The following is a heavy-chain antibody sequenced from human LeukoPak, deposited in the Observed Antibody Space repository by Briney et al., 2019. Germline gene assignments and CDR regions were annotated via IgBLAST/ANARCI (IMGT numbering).Heavy chain of an antibody. Sequence: GGSLRLSCAASGFTVSSNYMSWVRQAPGKGLEWVSVIYSGGSTYYADSVKGRFTISRDNSKNTLYLQMNSLRAEDTAVYYCAREIQYYYDSSGYYPGYWGQGTLVTVSS. CDR1: GFTVSSNY. V-gene: IGHV3-66*01. CDR2: IYSGGST. D-gene: IGHD3-22*01. CDR3: AREIQYYYDSSGYYPGY. J-gene: IGHJ4*02.